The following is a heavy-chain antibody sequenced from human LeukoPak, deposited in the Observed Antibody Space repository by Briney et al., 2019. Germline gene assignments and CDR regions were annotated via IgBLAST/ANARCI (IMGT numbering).Heavy chain of an antibody. Sequence: PGGSLGLSCAASGFTFSSYSMNWVRQAPGKGLEWASSISSSSSYIYYADSVKGRFTISRDNARNSLYLQMNSLRAEDTAVYYCASWSGIAAAGQTFYYFDYWGQGTLVTVSS. CDR1: GFTFSSYS. CDR3: ASWSGIAAAGQTFYYFDY. J-gene: IGHJ4*02. D-gene: IGHD6-13*01. CDR2: ISSSSSYI. V-gene: IGHV3-21*01.